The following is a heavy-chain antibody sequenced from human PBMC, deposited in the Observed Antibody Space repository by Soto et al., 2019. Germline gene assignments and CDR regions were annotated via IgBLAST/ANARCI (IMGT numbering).Heavy chain of an antibody. CDR2: IYSGGST. D-gene: IGHD1-20*01. V-gene: IGHV3-53*01. J-gene: IGHJ4*02. CDR1: GFTVSSNY. Sequence: HPGGSLRLSCAASGFTVSSNYMSWVRQAPGKGLEWVSVIYSGGSTYYADSVKGRFTISRHNSKDTLYLQMNNLRAEDTAVYYCAKPPDYNWNDYWGQGTLVTVSS. CDR3: AKPPDYNWNDY.